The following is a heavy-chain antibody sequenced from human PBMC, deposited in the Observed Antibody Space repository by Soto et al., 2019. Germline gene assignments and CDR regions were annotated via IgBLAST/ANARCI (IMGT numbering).Heavy chain of an antibody. D-gene: IGHD2-8*01. CDR2: ISSSSSYI. J-gene: IGHJ4*02. Sequence: EVQLVESGGGLVKPGGSLRLSCAASGFTFSSYSMNWVRQAPGKGLEWVSSISSSSSYIYYADSVKGRFTISRDNAKNSLYLQMNSLRAEDTAVYYCARGAMYCTNSVCYVDYWGQGTLVTVSS. CDR1: GFTFSSYS. V-gene: IGHV3-21*01. CDR3: ARGAMYCTNSVCYVDY.